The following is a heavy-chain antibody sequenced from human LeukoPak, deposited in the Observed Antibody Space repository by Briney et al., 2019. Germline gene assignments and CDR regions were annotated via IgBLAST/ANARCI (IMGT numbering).Heavy chain of an antibody. CDR1: GGSISSYY. V-gene: IGHV4-59*08. CDR3: ARRGLRYFEDGMDV. Sequence: SETLSLTCTVSGGSISSYYWSWIRQPPGKGLEWIGYIYYSGSTNYNPSLKSRVTISVDTSKNQFSLKLCSVTAADTAVYYCARRGLRYFEDGMDVWGQGTTVTVSS. CDR2: IYYSGST. D-gene: IGHD3-9*01. J-gene: IGHJ6*02.